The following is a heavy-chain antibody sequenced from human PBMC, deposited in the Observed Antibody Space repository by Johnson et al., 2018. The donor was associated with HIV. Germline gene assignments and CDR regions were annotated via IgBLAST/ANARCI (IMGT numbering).Heavy chain of an antibody. V-gene: IGHV3-30*19. Sequence: QVQLVESGGGVVQVGRSLRLSCEASGFTFSRYGMHWVRQAPGKGLEWVAVISYDGSNKYYADSVKGRFTISRDNSKNTLYLQMNSLRAEDTAVYYCAREFVGYNGFDIWGQGTMVTVSS. CDR1: GFTFSRYG. CDR2: ISYDGSNK. CDR3: AREFVGYNGFDI. J-gene: IGHJ3*02. D-gene: IGHD5-24*01.